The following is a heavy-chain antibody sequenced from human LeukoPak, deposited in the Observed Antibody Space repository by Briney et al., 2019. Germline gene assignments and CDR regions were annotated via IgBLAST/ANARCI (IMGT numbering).Heavy chain of an antibody. CDR2: INGDGRNI. V-gene: IGHV3-74*01. D-gene: IGHD3-16*01. J-gene: IGHJ2*01. CDR1: GFTFSSYW. Sequence: PGGSLRLSCVASGFTFSSYWMHWVRQDPRKGLVWVSRINGDGRNINYADSVRGRFTISRDNAKNTLYLQMNSLRAEDTAVYYCAKDLGQGKDPQWYFDLWGRGTLVTVSS. CDR3: AKDLGQGKDPQWYFDL.